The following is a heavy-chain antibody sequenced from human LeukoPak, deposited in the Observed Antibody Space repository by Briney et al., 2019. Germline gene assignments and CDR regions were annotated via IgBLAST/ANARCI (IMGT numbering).Heavy chain of an antibody. D-gene: IGHD4/OR15-4a*01. CDR3: ARGRGASYF. V-gene: IGHV3-53*01. CDR2: IYRGGRT. CDR1: GFTVNRKY. Sequence: GGSLRLSCAAYGFTVNRKYMRWVRQATGKGQEWDSIIYRGGRTYKEDSVKGRFTISRDNSNNTQCLQKESLRAEDTSVYYCARGRGASYFWGQGTLVTVSS. J-gene: IGHJ4*02.